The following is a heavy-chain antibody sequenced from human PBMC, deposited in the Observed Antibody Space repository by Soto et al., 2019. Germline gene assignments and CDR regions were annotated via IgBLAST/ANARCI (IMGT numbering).Heavy chain of an antibody. J-gene: IGHJ4*02. D-gene: IGHD3-22*01. CDR2: ISYDGSNK. V-gene: IGHV3-30-3*01. CDR1: GFTFSSYA. CDR3: ARGLWLGPFDY. Sequence: QVQLVESGGGVVQPGRSLRLFCAASGFTFSSYAMHWVRQAPGKGLEWVAVISYDGSNKYYADSVKGRFTISRDNSKNTLYLQMNSLRAEDTAVYYCARGLWLGPFDYWGQGTLVTVSS.